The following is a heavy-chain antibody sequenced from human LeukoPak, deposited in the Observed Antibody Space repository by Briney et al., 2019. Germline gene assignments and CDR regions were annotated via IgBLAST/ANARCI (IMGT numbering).Heavy chain of an antibody. J-gene: IGHJ4*02. CDR1: GFTFSSYG. CDR3: AKGQNVDTASLDY. D-gene: IGHD5-18*01. Sequence: QPGGSLRLSCAASGFTFSSYGMHWVRQAPGKGLEWVAVISYDGSNEYYADSVKGRFTVSRDNSKNTLYLQMNSLRAEDTAVFYCAKGQNVDTASLDYWGQGTLATVSS. V-gene: IGHV3-30*18. CDR2: ISYDGSNE.